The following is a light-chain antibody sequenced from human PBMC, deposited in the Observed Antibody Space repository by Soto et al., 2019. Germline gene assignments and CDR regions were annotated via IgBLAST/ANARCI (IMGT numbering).Light chain of an antibody. Sequence: QSELTQPASGPGSPGQSITISCTGTSSDIPVYIHFSWYQLHSFIASKLMIYDFTSRPSGVSYRFSGSKSGNTASLTISGIQAEDEGDYYCSSYTSISSHVFCTRTKVTVL. J-gene: IGLJ1*01. V-gene: IGLV2-14*01. CDR2: DFT. CDR3: SSYTSISSHV. CDR1: SSDIPVYIH.